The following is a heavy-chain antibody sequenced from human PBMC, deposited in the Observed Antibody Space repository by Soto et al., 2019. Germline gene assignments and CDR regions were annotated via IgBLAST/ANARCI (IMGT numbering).Heavy chain of an antibody. V-gene: IGHV4-4*07. CDR3: ARGSITIFGVVPHAMDV. Sequence: SETLSLTCTVSGGSISSYYWSWTRQPAGKGLEWIGRIYTSGSTNYNPSLKSRVTISVDTSKNQFSLKLSSVTAADTAVYYCARGSITIFGVVPHAMDVWGQGTTVTVSS. J-gene: IGHJ6*02. CDR2: IYTSGST. CDR1: GGSISSYY. D-gene: IGHD3-3*01.